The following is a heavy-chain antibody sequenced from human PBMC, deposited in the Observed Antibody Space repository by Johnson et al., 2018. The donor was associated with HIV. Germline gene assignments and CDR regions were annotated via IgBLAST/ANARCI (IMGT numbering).Heavy chain of an antibody. D-gene: IGHD6-19*01. CDR3: ARDQSNGWNRGAFDI. CDR2: ISSKGGST. V-gene: IGHV3-64*01. Sequence: VQLVESGGGVVQPGGSLRLSCAASGFTFSSYVMHWVRQAPGKGLEYVSGISSKGGSTYYANSVKGRFTISRDNSKNTLYLHMNSLRAEDTAVYYCARDQSNGWNRGAFDIWGQGTVVTVSS. J-gene: IGHJ3*02. CDR1: GFTFSSYV.